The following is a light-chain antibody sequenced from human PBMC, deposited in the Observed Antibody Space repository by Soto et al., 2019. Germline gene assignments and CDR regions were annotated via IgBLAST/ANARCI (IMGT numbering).Light chain of an antibody. V-gene: IGKV3-20*01. CDR3: QHYGTSLWT. Sequence: EIVLTQSPGILSLSPGERATLSCRASQSVSGHLAWYQQKPGQAPRLLIYSVSSRATGIPDRFSGSGSGTDFTLTITRLEPEDFAVYYCQHYGTSLWTVGQGTKVDIK. CDR2: SVS. CDR1: QSVSGH. J-gene: IGKJ1*01.